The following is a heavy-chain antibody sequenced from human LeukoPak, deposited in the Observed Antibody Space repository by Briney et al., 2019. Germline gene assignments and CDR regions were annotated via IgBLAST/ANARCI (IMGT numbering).Heavy chain of an antibody. V-gene: IGHV4-31*03. D-gene: IGHD3-16*02. CDR3: ARGRRSGYDYVWGSYRYRPEDY. Sequence: SETLSLTCTVSGGSISNGDHYWSWIRQHPGKGLEWIGHIYYSGSTYYNPSLKSRGIISVETSKNQFSLKLSSVTAADTAVYYCARGRRSGYDYVWGSYRYRPEDYWGQGTLVTVSS. J-gene: IGHJ4*02. CDR2: IYYSGST. CDR1: GGSISNGDHY.